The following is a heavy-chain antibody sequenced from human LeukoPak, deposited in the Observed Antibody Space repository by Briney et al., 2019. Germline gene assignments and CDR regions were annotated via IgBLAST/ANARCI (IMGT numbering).Heavy chain of an antibody. CDR1: GYTFTSYG. J-gene: IGHJ4*02. CDR2: VSAYNGNT. CDR3: ARERIVVAAADYFDY. D-gene: IGHD6-13*01. V-gene: IGHV1-18*01. Sequence: ASVKVSCKASGYTFTSYGISWVRQAPGQGLEWMGWVSAYNGNTNYAQKLQGRVTMTTDTSTGTAHTEVRSRRSCDPALYYCARERIVVAAADYFDYWGQGTLVTVSS.